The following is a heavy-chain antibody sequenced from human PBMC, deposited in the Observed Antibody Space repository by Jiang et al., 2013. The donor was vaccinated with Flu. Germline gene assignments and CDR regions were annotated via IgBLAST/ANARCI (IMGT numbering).Heavy chain of an antibody. CDR3: AHRLDGDYGAEYFDY. CDR2: IYWDDDK. D-gene: IGHD4-17*01. CDR1: GFSLSTSGVG. V-gene: IGHV2-5*02. Sequence: TQTLTLTCTFSGFSLSTSGVGVGWIRQPPGKALEWLALIYWDDDKRYSPSLKSRLTITKDTSKNQVVLTMTNMDPVDTATYYCAHRLDGDYGAEYFDYWGQGTLVTVSS. J-gene: IGHJ4*02.